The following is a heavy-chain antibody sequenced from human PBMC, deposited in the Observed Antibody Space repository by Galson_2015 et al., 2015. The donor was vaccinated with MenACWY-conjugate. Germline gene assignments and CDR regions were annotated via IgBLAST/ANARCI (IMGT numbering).Heavy chain of an antibody. CDR2: IKQDGSEK. D-gene: IGHD6-19*01. J-gene: IGHJ6*02. V-gene: IGHV3-7*03. Sequence: SLRLSCAGSGFTFSNYWMSWVRQAPGKGLEWVANIKQDGSEKCYVDSVKGRFTISRDNAKISLYLQMNSLRAEDTAVYYCARKIKAVAGENYYYYGMDVWGQGTTVTVSS. CDR1: GFTFSNYW. CDR3: ARKIKAVAGENYYYYGMDV.